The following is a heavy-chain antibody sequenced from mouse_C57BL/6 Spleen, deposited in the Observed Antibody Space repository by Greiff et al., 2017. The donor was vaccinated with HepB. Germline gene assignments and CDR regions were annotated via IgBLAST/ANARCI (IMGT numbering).Heavy chain of an antibody. D-gene: IGHD2-4*01. CDR1: GYSITSGYY. J-gene: IGHJ3*01. CDR3: ARDYDYDGGFAY. V-gene: IGHV3-6*01. CDR2: ISYDGSN. Sequence: EVKLMESGPGLVKPSQSLSLTCSVPGYSITSGYYWNWIRQFPGNKLEWMGYISYDGSNNYNPSLKNRISITRDTSKNQFFLKLNSVTTEDTATYYCARDYDYDGGFAYWGQGTLVTVSA.